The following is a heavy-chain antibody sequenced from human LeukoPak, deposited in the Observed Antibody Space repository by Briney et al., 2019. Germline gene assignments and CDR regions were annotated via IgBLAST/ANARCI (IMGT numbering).Heavy chain of an antibody. CDR2: IYGSGYT. J-gene: IGHJ4*02. Sequence: PSETLSLTCTVSGGSISGWYWSWIRQPPGKGLEWIGYIYGSGYTNYNPSLKSRVTMSIDTSKNHFSLKPTSVTAADTATYYCAGETSLAGFASGLGFNYWGQGILVTVSS. D-gene: IGHD6-19*01. V-gene: IGHV4-59*01. CDR1: GGSISGWY. CDR3: AGETSLAGFASGLGFNY.